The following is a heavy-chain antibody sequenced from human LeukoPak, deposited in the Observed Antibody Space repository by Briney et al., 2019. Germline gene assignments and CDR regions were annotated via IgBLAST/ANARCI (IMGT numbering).Heavy chain of an antibody. CDR2: IYYSGST. J-gene: IGHJ4*02. CDR1: GGSISSSSYY. CDR3: ARHDRVAATFDY. Sequence: PSETLSLTCTVSGGSISSSSYYWGWIRQPPGKGLEWIGSIYYSGSTYYNPSLKSRVTISVDTSKNQFSLKLSSVTAADTAVYYCARHDRVAATFDYWGQGTLVTVSS. V-gene: IGHV4-39*01. D-gene: IGHD2-15*01.